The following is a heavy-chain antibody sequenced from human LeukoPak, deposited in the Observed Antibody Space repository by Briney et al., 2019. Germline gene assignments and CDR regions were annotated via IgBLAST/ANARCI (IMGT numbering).Heavy chain of an antibody. J-gene: IGHJ6*02. Sequence: PSQTLSLTSTVSGGSIIIVCYDWSWIRQHPGKGLEWIGYIYYSGSTYYNPSLKSRVTISVDTSKNQFSLKLSSVTAADTAVYYCARAYWSGGSCYGKPPAYDYYDMHPWGQGTTVTVSS. CDR3: ARAYWSGGSCYGKPPAYDYYDMHP. CDR2: IYYSGST. V-gene: IGHV4-31*03. D-gene: IGHD2-15*01. CDR1: GGSIIIVCYD.